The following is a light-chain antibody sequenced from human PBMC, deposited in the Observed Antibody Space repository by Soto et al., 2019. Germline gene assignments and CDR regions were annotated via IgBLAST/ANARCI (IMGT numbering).Light chain of an antibody. Sequence: QSALTQPTSVSGSPGQSIAISCTGTNSDVGSDYNYVSWYQQHPGKAPKLMVYDVSTRPSGVSNRFSGSKSGTTASLTISGLQAEDEADYYCCSYTSISTYVFGTGTKLTVL. J-gene: IGLJ1*01. CDR1: NSDVGSDYNY. CDR3: CSYTSISTYV. CDR2: DVS. V-gene: IGLV2-14*03.